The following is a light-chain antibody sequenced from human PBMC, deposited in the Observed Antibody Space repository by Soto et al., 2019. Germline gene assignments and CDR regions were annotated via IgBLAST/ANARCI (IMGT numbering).Light chain of an antibody. Sequence: QSALTQPASVSGSPGQSITISCTGTSSDVAFYNHVSWYQQHPGKAPKLLIYEVNNRPSGVSHRFSGSKSGNTASLTISGLQAEDEADYYCSSFASTSTYVFGTGTKLTVL. CDR2: EVN. J-gene: IGLJ1*01. V-gene: IGLV2-14*01. CDR3: SSFASTSTYV. CDR1: SSDVAFYNH.